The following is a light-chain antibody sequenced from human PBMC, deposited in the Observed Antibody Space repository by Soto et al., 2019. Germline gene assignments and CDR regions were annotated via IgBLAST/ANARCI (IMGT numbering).Light chain of an antibody. V-gene: IGLV1-47*02. CDR3: AAWDDSLSGVV. CDR2: SNN. Sequence: QSVLTQPPSASGTPGQRVTISCSGSSSNIGSNYVYWYQQLPGTAPKLLIYSNNQRPSGVPDRFSGSKSGTSASLASSGLRSEDGADYYCAAWDDSLSGVVFGGGTKLTVL. CDR1: SSNIGSNY. J-gene: IGLJ2*01.